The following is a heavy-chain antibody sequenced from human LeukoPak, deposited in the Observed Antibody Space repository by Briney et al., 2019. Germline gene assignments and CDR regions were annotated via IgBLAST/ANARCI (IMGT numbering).Heavy chain of an antibody. CDR3: ARDLHNYAFDY. V-gene: IGHV3-66*02. Sequence: SGGSLRLLCAASGFTVSRHYMAWVRQAPGKGLEWVSVIDNGGSDITNYADSVKGRFTISRDNSKNTLYLQMNSLRPEDTAVYHCARDLHNYAFDYWGQGTLVTVSS. CDR2: IDNGGSDIT. CDR1: GFTVSRHY. D-gene: IGHD5-18*01. J-gene: IGHJ4*01.